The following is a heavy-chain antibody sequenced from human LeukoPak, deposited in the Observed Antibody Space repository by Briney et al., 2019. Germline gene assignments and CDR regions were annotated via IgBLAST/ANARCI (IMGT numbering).Heavy chain of an antibody. CDR3: EVGASGGFYY. V-gene: IGHV4-39*07. Sequence: PSETLSLTCTVSGGSISSSSYYWGWIRLPPGKGLEWIGSIYYSGSTYYNPSLKSRVTISVDTSKNQFSLKLSSVTAADTAVYYCEVGASGGFYYWGQGTLVTVSS. CDR2: IYYSGST. J-gene: IGHJ4*02. CDR1: GGSISSSSYY. D-gene: IGHD1-26*01.